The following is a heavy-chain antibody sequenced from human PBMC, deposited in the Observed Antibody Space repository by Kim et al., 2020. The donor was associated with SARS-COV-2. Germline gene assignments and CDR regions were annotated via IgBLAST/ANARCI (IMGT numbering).Heavy chain of an antibody. Sequence: SVKVSCKASGGTFSSYAISWVRQAPGQGLEWMGRIIPILGIANYAQKFQGRVTITADKSTSTAYMELSSLRSEDTAVYYCASHPYGSGSYYSWAYWGQGTLVTVSS. J-gene: IGHJ4*02. CDR3: ASHPYGSGSYYSWAY. D-gene: IGHD3-10*01. V-gene: IGHV1-69*04. CDR2: IIPILGIA. CDR1: GGTFSSYA.